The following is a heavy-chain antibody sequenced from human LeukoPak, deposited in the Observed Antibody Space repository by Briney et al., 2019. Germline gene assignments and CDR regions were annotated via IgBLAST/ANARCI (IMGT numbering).Heavy chain of an antibody. V-gene: IGHV3-30*18. CDR3: AKSQINSSGWYPVFDY. Sequence: GGSLRLSCAASGFTVSSNCMSWVRQAPGKGLEWVAVISYDGSNKYYADSVKGRFTISRDNSKNTLYLQMNSLRAEDTAVYYCAKSQINSSGWYPVFDYWGQGTLVTVSS. CDR1: GFTVSSNC. D-gene: IGHD6-19*01. CDR2: ISYDGSNK. J-gene: IGHJ4*02.